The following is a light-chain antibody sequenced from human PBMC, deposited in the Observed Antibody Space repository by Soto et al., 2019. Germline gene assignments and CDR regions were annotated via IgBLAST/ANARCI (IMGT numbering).Light chain of an antibody. CDR2: DAS. CDR1: QSVSSY. CDR3: QQRSNWPPLT. V-gene: IGKV3-11*01. J-gene: IGKJ4*01. Sequence: EIVLPQSPATLSLSPGERATLSCRASQSVSSYLAWYQQKPGQAPRLLIYDASNRATGIPARFSGSGSGTDCTLTISSLEPEDFAVYYCQQRSNWPPLTFGGGTKVEIK.